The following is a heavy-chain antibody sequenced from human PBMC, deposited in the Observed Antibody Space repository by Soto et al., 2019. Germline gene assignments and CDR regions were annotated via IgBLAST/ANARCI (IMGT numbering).Heavy chain of an antibody. CDR3: ARNYSPLGYIHP. CDR2: IYYSGNT. Sequence: PSETLSFTGTLCGGAITMPNYYWSWICQPPGKGLEWIGYIYYSGNTYYSPSLKTRIHTSIDTSNSRFSLELTSVTAADTAVYYCARNYSPLGYIHPCCPATRLTVS. J-gene: IGHJ5*02. V-gene: IGHV4-30-4*01. CDR1: GGAITMPNYY. D-gene: IGHD4-4*01.